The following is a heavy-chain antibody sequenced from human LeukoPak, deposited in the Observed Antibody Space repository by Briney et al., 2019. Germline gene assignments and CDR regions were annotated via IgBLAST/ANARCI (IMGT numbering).Heavy chain of an antibody. J-gene: IGHJ4*02. D-gene: IGHD1-26*01. Sequence: RASVKVSCKASGYTFTAYYIHWVRQAPGQGLEWMGWINPNSGGTNYAQKFQGRVTMTRDTSISTAYMELSRLRSDDTAVYYCARGRYSGSYWDYWGQGTLVTVSS. CDR1: GYTFTAYY. CDR3: ARGRYSGSYWDY. CDR2: INPNSGGT. V-gene: IGHV1-2*02.